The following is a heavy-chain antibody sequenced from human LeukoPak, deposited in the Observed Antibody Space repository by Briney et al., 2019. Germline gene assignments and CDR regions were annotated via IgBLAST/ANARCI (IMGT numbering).Heavy chain of an antibody. CDR3: ARGSYQLLF. J-gene: IGHJ4*02. Sequence: GGPLRLSCAASGFTFSYYWMSRVRQAPGKGLEWVPNIKQDGSEKYYVDSVKGRFTISRDNANDSLYLQMNSLRAEDTAVYYCARGSYQLLFWGQGTLVTVSS. D-gene: IGHD2-2*01. CDR1: GFTFSYYW. V-gene: IGHV3-7*02. CDR2: IKQDGSEK.